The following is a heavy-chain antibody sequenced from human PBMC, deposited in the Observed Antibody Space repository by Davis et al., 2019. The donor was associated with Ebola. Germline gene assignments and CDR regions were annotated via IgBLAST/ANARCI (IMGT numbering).Heavy chain of an antibody. J-gene: IGHJ4*02. CDR2: IHYSGNP. Sequence: PSETLSLTCSVSGASISSYYWGWFRQPPGKGPEWIGYIHYSGNPEYNPSLGTRVSISVDTSRNQFSLNLTSVTAADTAIYYCTLGAGWLTDYWGQGALVTVSS. CDR1: GASISSYY. D-gene: IGHD6-19*01. V-gene: IGHV4-59*01. CDR3: TLGAGWLTDY.